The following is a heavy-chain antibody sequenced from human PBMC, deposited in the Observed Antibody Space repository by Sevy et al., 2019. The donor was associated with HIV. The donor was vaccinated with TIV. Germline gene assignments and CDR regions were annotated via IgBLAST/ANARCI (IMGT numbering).Heavy chain of an antibody. CDR2: IKSKTDGGTT. J-gene: IGHJ6*02. Sequence: GGSLRLSCAASGFTFSNAWMSWVRQAPGKGLEWVGRIKSKTDGGTTDDGAPVKVRFTISRDDSKNTLYLQMNSLKTEDTAVYYCTTHTRCSSTSCYEYYYYGMDVWGQGTTVTVSS. V-gene: IGHV3-15*01. CDR1: GFTFSNAW. D-gene: IGHD2-2*01. CDR3: TTHTRCSSTSCYEYYYYGMDV.